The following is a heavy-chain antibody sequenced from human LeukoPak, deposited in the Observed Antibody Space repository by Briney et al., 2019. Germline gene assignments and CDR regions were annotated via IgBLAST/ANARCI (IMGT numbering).Heavy chain of an antibody. CDR1: GGSISSYY. V-gene: IGHV4-59*08. D-gene: IGHD2/OR15-2a*01. J-gene: IGHJ6*02. Sequence: SETLSLTCTVSGGSISSYYWSWIRQPPGKGLEWIGYIYYSGSTNYNPSLKSRVTISVDTSKNQFSLKLSSVTAADTAVYYCAGRIKRSYGMDVWGQGTTVTVSS. CDR3: AGRIKRSYGMDV. CDR2: IYYSGST.